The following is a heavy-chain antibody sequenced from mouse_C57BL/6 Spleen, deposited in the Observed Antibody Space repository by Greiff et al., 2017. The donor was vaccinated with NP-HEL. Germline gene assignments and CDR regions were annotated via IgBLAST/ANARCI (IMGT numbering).Heavy chain of an antibody. V-gene: IGHV1-26*01. D-gene: IGHD3-3*01. Sequence: VQLQQSGPELVKPGASVKISCKASGYTFTDYYMNWVKQSHGKSLEWIVDINPNNGGTSYNQKFKGKATLTVDKSSSTAYMELRSLTSEDSAVYYCAPRDFDYWGQGTTLTVSS. J-gene: IGHJ2*01. CDR2: INPNNGGT. CDR3: APRDFDY. CDR1: GYTFTDYY.